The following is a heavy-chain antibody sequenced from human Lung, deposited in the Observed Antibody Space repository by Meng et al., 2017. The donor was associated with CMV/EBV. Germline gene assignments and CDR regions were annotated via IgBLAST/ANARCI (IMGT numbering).Heavy chain of an antibody. CDR2: MSYRGNT. V-gene: IGHV4-30-4*01. CDR3: ATRGCYGSGTPFDP. D-gene: IGHD3-10*01. Sequence: QVHLQESGPGLVKPSETLSLTCAVSGGPITSASSYCTWIRQSPGNGLESIGSMSYRGNTYYNPVLRSRVVISRDTSKTEVALKVYSVTAADAAVYYCATRGCYGSGTPFDPWGRGTLVTVSS. J-gene: IGHJ5*02. CDR1: GGPITSASSY.